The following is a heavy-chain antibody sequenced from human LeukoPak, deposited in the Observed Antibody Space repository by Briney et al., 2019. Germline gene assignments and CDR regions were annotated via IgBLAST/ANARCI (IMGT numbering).Heavy chain of an antibody. CDR2: ISPSGDSI. CDR1: GFTFNSYE. D-gene: IGHD1/OR15-1a*01. Sequence: GGSLRLSCVASGFTFNSYEMCWGRLPPGPGLDWVSYISPSGDSIYYADSVKGRFTISRDNAKNSLYLQMNSLRAEDTGVYYCARVGRSNKPGGWGQGTLVTVSS. CDR3: ARVGRSNKPGG. V-gene: IGHV3-48*03. J-gene: IGHJ4*02.